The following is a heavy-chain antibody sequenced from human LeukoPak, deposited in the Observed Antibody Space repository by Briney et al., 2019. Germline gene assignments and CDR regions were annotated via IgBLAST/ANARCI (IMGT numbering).Heavy chain of an antibody. V-gene: IGHV4-4*09. J-gene: IGHJ4*02. CDR1: GGSVSRYY. D-gene: IGHD5-18*01. Sequence: LETLSLTCTVSGGSVSRYYWSWIRQPPGKGLKWIGNIYISGSTNYNPSLKSRVTISVDTSKNQFSLRLSSVTAADTAVYYCGIHGVDTDYFDYWGQGTLVTVSS. CDR2: IYISGST. CDR3: GIHGVDTDYFDY.